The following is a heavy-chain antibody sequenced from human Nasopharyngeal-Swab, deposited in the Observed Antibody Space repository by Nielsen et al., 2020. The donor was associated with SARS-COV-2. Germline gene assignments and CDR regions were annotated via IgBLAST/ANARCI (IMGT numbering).Heavy chain of an antibody. CDR3: ARDGLDYDFWSAYFMDV. V-gene: IGHV3-21*01. Sequence: GGSLRLFCAAPGFTFNNYNFNWVRQAPGKGLEWVSSISSSSSYIYYADSVKGRFTISRDNAKNSLYLQMNSLRAEDTAVYYCARDGLDYDFWSAYFMDVWGQGTTVTVSS. J-gene: IGHJ6*02. CDR2: ISSSSSYI. CDR1: GFTFNNYN. D-gene: IGHD3-3*01.